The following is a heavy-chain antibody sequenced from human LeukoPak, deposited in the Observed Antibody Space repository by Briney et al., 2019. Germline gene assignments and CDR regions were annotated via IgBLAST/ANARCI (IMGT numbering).Heavy chain of an antibody. CDR2: IYYSGRT. V-gene: IGHV4-59*01. J-gene: IGHJ4*02. Sequence: SETLSLTCTVSGGSISSDYWSWIRQPPGKGMEWLGYIYYSGRTYYNPSLKSRITISVDTSKNQFSLKLSSVTAADTAVYYCARGFYSPHYWGQGTLGSVS. CDR1: GGSISSDY. D-gene: IGHD4-11*01. CDR3: ARGFYSPHY.